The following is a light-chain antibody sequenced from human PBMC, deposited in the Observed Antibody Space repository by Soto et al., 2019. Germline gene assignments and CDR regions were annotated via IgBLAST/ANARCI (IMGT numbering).Light chain of an antibody. CDR1: SSNIGSNT. CDR2: SNN. J-gene: IGLJ2*01. Sequence: QSVLTQSPSASGTPGQRVTISCSGSSSNIGSNTVNWYQQLPGTAPKLLIYSNNQWPSGVPDRFSGSKSGTSASLAISGLQSEDEADYYCAAWDDSLNGVIFRGGTKLTVL. V-gene: IGLV1-44*01. CDR3: AAWDDSLNGVI.